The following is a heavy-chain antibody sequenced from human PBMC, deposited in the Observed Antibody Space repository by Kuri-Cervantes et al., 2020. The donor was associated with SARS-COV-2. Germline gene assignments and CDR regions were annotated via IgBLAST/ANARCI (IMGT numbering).Heavy chain of an antibody. V-gene: IGHV3-7*01. CDR2: IKQDGSEK. CDR3: ARDSRAYLSSGWYGWFDP. D-gene: IGHD6-19*01. J-gene: IGHJ5*02. Sequence: GESLKISCAASGFTFSSYWMSWVRQAPGKGLEWVANIKQDGSEKYYVDSVKGRFTISRDNAKNSLYLQMNSLRAEDTAVYYCARDSRAYLSSGWYGWFDPWGQGTLVTVSS. CDR1: GFTFSSYW.